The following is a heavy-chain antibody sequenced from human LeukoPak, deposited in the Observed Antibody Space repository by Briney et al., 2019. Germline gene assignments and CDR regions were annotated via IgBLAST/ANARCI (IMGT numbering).Heavy chain of an antibody. CDR1: GGSISSYY. J-gene: IGHJ4*02. Sequence: SETLSLTCTVSGGSISSYYWSWIRQPPGKGLEWIGYIYYSGSTNYNPSLESRVTISVDTSKNQFSLKLSSVTAADTAVYYCARYRTTYYDFWSGPGFDYWGQGTLVTVSS. V-gene: IGHV4-59*01. CDR3: ARYRTTYYDFWSGPGFDY. D-gene: IGHD3-3*01. CDR2: IYYSGST.